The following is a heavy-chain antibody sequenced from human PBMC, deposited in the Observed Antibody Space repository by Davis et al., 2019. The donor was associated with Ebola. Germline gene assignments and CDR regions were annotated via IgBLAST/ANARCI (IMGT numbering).Heavy chain of an antibody. CDR2: ILPFFSTA. CDR1: GGTSNNYA. CDR3: ARHIVGSTFFGY. Sequence: SVKVSCKASGGTSNNYAMSWVRQAPGQGLEWMGGILPFFSTANYAQNFQGRLTITADESTSTAYMELSSLRSDDTALYFCARHIVGSTFFGYWGQGTLVTVSS. V-gene: IGHV1-69*13. J-gene: IGHJ4*02. D-gene: IGHD1-26*01.